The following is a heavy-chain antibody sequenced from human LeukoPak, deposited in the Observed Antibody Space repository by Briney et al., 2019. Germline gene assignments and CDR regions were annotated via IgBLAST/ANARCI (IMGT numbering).Heavy chain of an antibody. Sequence: SVKVSCKASGGTFSSYAISWVRQAPGQGLEWMGGIIPIFGTANYAQKFQGRVTITTDESTSTAYMELSSLRSEDTAVYYCAGDYDILTGPRGWFDPWGQGTLVTVSP. V-gene: IGHV1-69*05. J-gene: IGHJ5*02. CDR1: GGTFSSYA. CDR2: IIPIFGTA. CDR3: AGDYDILTGPRGWFDP. D-gene: IGHD3-9*01.